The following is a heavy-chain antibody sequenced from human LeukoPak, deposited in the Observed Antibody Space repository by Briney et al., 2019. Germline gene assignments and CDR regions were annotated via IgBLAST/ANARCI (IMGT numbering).Heavy chain of an antibody. CDR3: AMGPGWGSLSV. CDR1: GGSISSYY. D-gene: IGHD5/OR15-5a*01. J-gene: IGHJ4*02. Sequence: SETLSLTCTVSGGSISSYYWSWLRQPPGKGLEWIGYMYYTGTTNYNPSLKSRVTISVDRSKNQFSLRLSSVTAADTAVYYCAMGPGWGSLSVWSQGTLVTVSS. CDR2: MYYTGTT. V-gene: IGHV4-59*01.